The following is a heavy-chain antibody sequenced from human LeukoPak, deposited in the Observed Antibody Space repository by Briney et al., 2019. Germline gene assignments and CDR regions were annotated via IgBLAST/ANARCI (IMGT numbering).Heavy chain of an antibody. D-gene: IGHD3-22*01. CDR3: ATAFYFDSSGPYWYLDL. V-gene: IGHV3-23*01. CDR2: ISGSGGST. J-gene: IGHJ2*01. Sequence: GGSLRLSCAASGFTFTTYAMNWVRQAPGKGLEWVSVISGSGGSTYYADSVKGRFTISRDNSKNTLYLEVNSLRAEDTAVYYCATAFYFDSSGPYWYLDLWGRGTLVTVSS. CDR1: GFTFTTYA.